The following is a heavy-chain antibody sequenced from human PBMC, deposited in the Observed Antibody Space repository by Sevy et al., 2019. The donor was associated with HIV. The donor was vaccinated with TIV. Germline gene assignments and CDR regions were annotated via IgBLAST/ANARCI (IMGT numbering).Heavy chain of an antibody. D-gene: IGHD6-13*01. V-gene: IGHV4-34*01. J-gene: IGHJ6*02. CDR1: GGSFSGYY. CDR3: ASNGAAAVSYYYYGMDV. CDR2: INHSGST. Sequence: SETLSLTCAVYGGSFSGYYWSWIRQPPGKGLEWIGEINHSGSTNYDPSLKSLVTISVDTSKNQFSLKLRSVTAADTAVYYCASNGAAAVSYYYYGMDVWGQGTTVTVSS.